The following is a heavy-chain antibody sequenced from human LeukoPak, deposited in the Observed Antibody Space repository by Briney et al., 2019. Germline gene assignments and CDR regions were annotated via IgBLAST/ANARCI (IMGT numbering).Heavy chain of an antibody. V-gene: IGHV4-39*01. J-gene: IGHJ4*02. CDR3: ARSSGSDESFDY. CDR1: GGSISSSLYY. CDR2: INHSGST. Sequence: SETLSLTCTVSGGSISSSLYYWGWIRQPPGKGLEWIGEINHSGSTNYNPSLKSRVTISVDTSKNQFSLKLSSVTAADTAVYYCARSSGSDESFDYWGQGTLVTVSS. D-gene: IGHD1-26*01.